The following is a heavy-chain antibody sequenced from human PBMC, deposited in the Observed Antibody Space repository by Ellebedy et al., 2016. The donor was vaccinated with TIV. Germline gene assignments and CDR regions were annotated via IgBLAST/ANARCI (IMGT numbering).Heavy chain of an antibody. CDR2: IYYSGST. V-gene: IGHV4-59*08. D-gene: IGHD3-22*01. CDR3: ARTSKYYYDSSGYGYDAFDI. CDR1: GGSISSYY. J-gene: IGHJ3*02. Sequence: MPSETLSLTCTVPGGSISSYYWSWIRQPPGKGLEWLGYIYYSGSTNYNPSLKSRVTISVDTSKNQFSLKLSSVTAADTAVYYCARTSKYYYDSSGYGYDAFDIWGQGTMVTVSS.